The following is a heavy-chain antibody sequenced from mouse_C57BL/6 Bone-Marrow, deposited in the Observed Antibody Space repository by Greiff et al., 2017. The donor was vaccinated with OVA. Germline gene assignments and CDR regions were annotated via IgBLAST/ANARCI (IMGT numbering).Heavy chain of an antibody. CDR2: FYPGSGSI. J-gene: IGHJ3*01. CDR1: GYTFTEYT. CDR3: ARHEGCPCGNCLYAY. Sequence: QVQLKESGAELVKPGASVKLSCKASGYTFTEYTIHWVKQRSGQGLEWIGWFYPGSGSIKYNEKFKDKATLTADKSSSTVYMELSRLTSEDSAVYFDARHEGCPCGNCLYAYWGQGTLVTVSA. D-gene: IGHD2-1*01. V-gene: IGHV1-62-2*01.